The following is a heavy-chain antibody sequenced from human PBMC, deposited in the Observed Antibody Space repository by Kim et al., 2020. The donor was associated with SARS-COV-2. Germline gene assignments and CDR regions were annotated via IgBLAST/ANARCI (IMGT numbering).Heavy chain of an antibody. D-gene: IGHD3-10*01. Sequence: ASVKVSCKASGYTFNTFGISWVRQAPGQGLECMGWISAYNGDTNYAQKLQGRVTMITDTSTTTAYMELRSLRSDDTAVYYCARDTQMVWGPMDVWGQGTTVIVSS. J-gene: IGHJ6*02. CDR2: ISAYNGDT. CDR1: GYTFNTFG. V-gene: IGHV1-18*01. CDR3: ARDTQMVWGPMDV.